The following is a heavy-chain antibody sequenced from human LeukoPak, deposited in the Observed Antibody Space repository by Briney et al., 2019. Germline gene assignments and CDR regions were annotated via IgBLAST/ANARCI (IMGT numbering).Heavy chain of an antibody. Sequence: GGSLRLSCAASGFTFNSYAMHGVRQAPGRVLEYVSAISSNWGSTYYANSVKGSFTISRDNSKNTLYLQMGSLRAEDMAVYYCAKGESGSYYGYWGQGTLVTVSS. CDR3: AKGESGSYYGY. D-gene: IGHD1-26*01. J-gene: IGHJ4*02. V-gene: IGHV3-64*01. CDR1: GFTFNSYA. CDR2: ISSNWGST.